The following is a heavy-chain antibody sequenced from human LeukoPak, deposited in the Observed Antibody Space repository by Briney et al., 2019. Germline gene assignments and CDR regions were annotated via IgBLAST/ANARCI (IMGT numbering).Heavy chain of an antibody. CDR2: IYTSGST. CDR3: ARAMGGDYYYYMDV. CDR1: GYSISSGYY. Sequence: SETLSLTCTVSGYSISSGYYWGWIRQPPGKGLEWIGRIYTSGSTNYNPSLKSRVTMSVDTSKNQFSLKLSSVTAADTAVYYCARAMGGDYYYYMDVWGKGTTVTVSS. D-gene: IGHD2-21*01. V-gene: IGHV4-38-2*02. J-gene: IGHJ6*03.